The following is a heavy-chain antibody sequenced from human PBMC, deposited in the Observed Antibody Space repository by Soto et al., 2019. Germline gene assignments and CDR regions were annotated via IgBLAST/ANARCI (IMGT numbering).Heavy chain of an antibody. D-gene: IGHD3-10*01. J-gene: IGHJ4*02. Sequence: EVQLVESGGGLVQPGGSLRLSCAASGFTFSGSWMHWVRQAPGKGLIWVSRINDAGSATSYPDFVKGRFTISRDNAKDTLFLQMNGLRAEDTAVYYCPRGIFGSGTANDYWGQGALVTVSS. CDR3: PRGIFGSGTANDY. V-gene: IGHV3-74*01. CDR1: GFTFSGSW. CDR2: INDAGSAT.